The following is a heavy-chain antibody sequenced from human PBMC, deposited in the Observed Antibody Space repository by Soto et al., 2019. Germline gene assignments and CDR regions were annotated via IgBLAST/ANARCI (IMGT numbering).Heavy chain of an antibody. V-gene: IGHV1-18*01. J-gene: IGHJ5*02. CDR1: GYTFTNHG. Sequence: ASVKVSCKASGYTFTNHGISWVRQAPGQGLEWMGWISAYNGNTNYAQKLQGRVTMTTDTSTSTAYMELRSLRSDDTAVYYCARAAAVVVTIFGVVIPPTWFAPWGQGTLVTVSS. D-gene: IGHD3-3*01. CDR2: ISAYNGNT. CDR3: ARAAAVVVTIFGVVIPPTWFAP.